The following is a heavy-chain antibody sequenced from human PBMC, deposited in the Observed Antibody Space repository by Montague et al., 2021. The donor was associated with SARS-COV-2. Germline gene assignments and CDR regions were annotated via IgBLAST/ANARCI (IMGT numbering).Heavy chain of an antibody. D-gene: IGHD6-25*01. V-gene: IGHV4-59*08. CDR2: IYYRGNT. J-gene: IGHJ4*02. CDR1: GGSINNFF. CDR3: VRTATQGSGDS. Sequence: SETLSLTCTVSGGSINNFFWSWIRQPPGKGLEWIGYIYYRGNTNYNPSLASRVTMSVDKSRNQFSLKLTSVTAADTAVYYCVRTATQGSGDSWGQGTLVTVSS.